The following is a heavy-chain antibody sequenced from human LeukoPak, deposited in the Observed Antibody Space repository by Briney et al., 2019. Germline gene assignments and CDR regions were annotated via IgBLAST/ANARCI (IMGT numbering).Heavy chain of an antibody. CDR1: GFTFSSYA. J-gene: IGHJ4*02. D-gene: IGHD3-22*01. V-gene: IGHV3-23*01. CDR2: ISGSGGST. Sequence: GGSLRLSCAASGFTFSSYAMSGVRQAPGKGLEWVSAISGSGGSTYYADSVKGRFTISRDNSKNTLYLQMNSLRAEDTAVYYCAKEIYYYDSSGYPLDYWGQGTLVTVSS. CDR3: AKEIYYYDSSGYPLDY.